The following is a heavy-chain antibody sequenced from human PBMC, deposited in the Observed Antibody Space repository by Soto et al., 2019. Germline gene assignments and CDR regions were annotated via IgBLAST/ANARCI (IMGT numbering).Heavy chain of an antibody. V-gene: IGHV4-31*03. D-gene: IGHD2-8*02. J-gene: IGHJ3*02. CDR1: GGSISSGGYY. Sequence: PSETLSLTCTDSGGSISSGGYYWSWIRQHPEKGLECIGYLYYSGSTYHRPSRKSRVTISVDTSKNQFSLKLSSVTAAATAVYYCARDTGGVTAFDIWRQGTMVTVSS. CDR3: ARDTGGVTAFDI. CDR2: LYYSGST.